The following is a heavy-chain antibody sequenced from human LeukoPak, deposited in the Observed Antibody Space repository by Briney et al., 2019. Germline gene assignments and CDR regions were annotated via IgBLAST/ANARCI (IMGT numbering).Heavy chain of an antibody. D-gene: IGHD2-15*01. CDR3: ARSCSGGSCYYYYYGMDV. J-gene: IGHJ6*02. Sequence: GGSLRLSCAASGFTFSSSWMHWVRQAPGKGLVWVSRINSDGSSTTYADSVKGRFTISRDNSKNTLYLQMNSLRAEDTAVYYCARSCSGGSCYYYYYGMDVWGQGTTVTVSS. V-gene: IGHV3-74*01. CDR2: INSDGSST. CDR1: GFTFSSSW.